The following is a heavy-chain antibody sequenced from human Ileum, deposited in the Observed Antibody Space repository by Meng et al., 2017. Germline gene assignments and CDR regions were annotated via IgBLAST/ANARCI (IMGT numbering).Heavy chain of an antibody. CDR1: NASINNYY. CDR3: ARGYCSGDNCYKTPGF. CDR2: SHYTGTA. D-gene: IGHD2-15*01. J-gene: IGHJ4*02. V-gene: IGHV4-59*01. Sequence: QVQLQESGPGLVKPSETLSLTCSVSNASINNYYWSWVRQPPGKGLEWLGYSHYTGTANYNPSLRGRVAISVDTSKNQVSLRVTSVTAADTAIYFCARGYCSGDNCYKTPGFWGQGTLVTVSS.